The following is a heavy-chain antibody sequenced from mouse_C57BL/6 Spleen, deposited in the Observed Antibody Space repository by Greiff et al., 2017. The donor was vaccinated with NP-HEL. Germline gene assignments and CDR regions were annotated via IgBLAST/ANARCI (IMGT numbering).Heavy chain of an antibody. D-gene: IGHD2-3*01. J-gene: IGHJ3*01. CDR2: IYPGDGDT. Sequence: QVQLQQSGPELVKPGASVKISCKASGYAFSSSWMNWVKQRPGKGLEWIGRIYPGDGDTNYNGKFKGKATLTADKSSSTAYMQLSSLTSEDSAVYFCAREHGYYFLCAYWGQGTLVTVAA. V-gene: IGHV1-82*01. CDR1: GYAFSSSW. CDR3: AREHGYYFLCAY.